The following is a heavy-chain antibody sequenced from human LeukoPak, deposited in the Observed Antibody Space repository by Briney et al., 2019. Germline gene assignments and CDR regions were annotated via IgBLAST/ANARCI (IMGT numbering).Heavy chain of an antibody. J-gene: IGHJ3*02. CDR3: ARLPMYCGGDCYSGDDAFDI. CDR2: IYYSGST. D-gene: IGHD2-21*02. CDR1: GGSISSSSYY. Sequence: PSQTLSLTCTVSGGSISSSSYYWGWIRQPPGKGLEWIGSIYYSGSTYYNPSPKSRVTISVDTSKNQFSLKLSSVTAADTAVYYCARLPMYCGGDCYSGDDAFDIWGQGTMVTVSS. V-gene: IGHV4-39*01.